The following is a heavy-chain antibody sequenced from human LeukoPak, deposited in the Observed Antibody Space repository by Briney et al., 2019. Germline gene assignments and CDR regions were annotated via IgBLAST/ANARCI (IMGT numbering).Heavy chain of an antibody. D-gene: IGHD4/OR15-4a*01. J-gene: IGHJ4*02. CDR3: ANEVRPNDY. CDR2: ISYDGSNK. CDR1: GFTFSSYG. Sequence: SGGSLRLSCAASGFTFSSYGMHWVRQAPGKGLEWVAVISYDGSNKYYADSVKGRFTISRDNSKNTLYLQMNSLRAEDTALYFCANEVRPNDYWGRGTLVTVSS. V-gene: IGHV3-30*18.